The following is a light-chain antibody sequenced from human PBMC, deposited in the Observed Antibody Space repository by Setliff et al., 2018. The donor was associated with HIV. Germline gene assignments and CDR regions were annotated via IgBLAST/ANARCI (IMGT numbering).Light chain of an antibody. CDR2: EVS. CDR3: SSYTTSITFV. Sequence: QSALTQPPYVSGAPGQSVTISCTGSTSDIGHYNRVSWYQQPPGAAPKLIMYEVSHRPSGGPDRFSGSKSDSTASLTISGLQPEDEADYYCSSYTTSITFVFGTGTKVTVL. J-gene: IGLJ1*01. CDR1: TSDIGHYNR. V-gene: IGLV2-18*02.